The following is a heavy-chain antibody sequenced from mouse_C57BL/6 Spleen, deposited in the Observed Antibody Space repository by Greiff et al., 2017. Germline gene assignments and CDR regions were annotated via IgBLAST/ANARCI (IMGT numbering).Heavy chain of an antibody. Sequence: EVQLMESGGGLVKPGASLKLSCAASGFTFSDYGMHWVRQGPEKGLEWVAYISSGSSTNYYADTVKGRFTISRDNAKNTLFLQMTSLRSEDTAVYYCGRGDYGSRHFDVWGTGTTVTVSS. CDR2: ISSGSSTN. CDR3: GRGDYGSRHFDV. CDR1: GFTFSDYG. D-gene: IGHD1-1*01. J-gene: IGHJ1*03. V-gene: IGHV5-17*01.